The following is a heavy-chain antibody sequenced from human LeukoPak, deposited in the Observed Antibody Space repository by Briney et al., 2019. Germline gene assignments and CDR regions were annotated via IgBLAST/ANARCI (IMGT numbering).Heavy chain of an antibody. D-gene: IGHD6-19*01. Sequence: GGSLGLSCAASGFTFSSYGMHWVRQAPGKGLEWVAFIRYDGSNKYYADSVKGRFTISRDNSKNTLYLQMNTLRAEDTAVYYCAKDGGAVAGTRIDYWGQGTLVTVSS. CDR1: GFTFSSYG. V-gene: IGHV3-30*02. CDR2: IRYDGSNK. J-gene: IGHJ4*02. CDR3: AKDGGAVAGTRIDY.